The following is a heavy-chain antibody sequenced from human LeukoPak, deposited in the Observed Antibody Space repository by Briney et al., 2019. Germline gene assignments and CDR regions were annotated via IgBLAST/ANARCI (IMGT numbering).Heavy chain of an antibody. CDR3: ASQTPRRLPIAVADYFDY. D-gene: IGHD6-19*01. V-gene: IGHV3-21*01. Sequence: PGGCLRLACAVSGFTFGSYSMNWVRPAPGKGLEWVSFISTSGSYIYYADSVKGRFTISRDNAKNSLYLQMNSLRAEDTAVYYCASQTPRRLPIAVADYFDYWGQGTLVTVSS. CDR1: GFTFGSYS. J-gene: IGHJ4*02. CDR2: ISTSGSYI.